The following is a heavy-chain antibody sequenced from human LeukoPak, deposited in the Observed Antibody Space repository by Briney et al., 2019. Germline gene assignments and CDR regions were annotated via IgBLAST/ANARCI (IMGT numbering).Heavy chain of an antibody. Sequence: GASVKVSCKASGGTFSSYAISWVRQATGQGLEWMGWMNPNSGNTGYAQKFQGRVTMTRNTSISTAYMELSSLRSEDTAVYYCARAGIAVAGTTDFVYWGQGTLVTVSS. CDR1: GGTFSSYA. J-gene: IGHJ4*02. D-gene: IGHD6-19*01. CDR3: ARAGIAVAGTTDFVY. CDR2: MNPNSGNT. V-gene: IGHV1-8*02.